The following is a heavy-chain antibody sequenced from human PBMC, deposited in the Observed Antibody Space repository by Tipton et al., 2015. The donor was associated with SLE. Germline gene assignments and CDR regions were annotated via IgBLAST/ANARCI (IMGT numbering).Heavy chain of an antibody. CDR1: GGSFGGYY. CDR2: INHGGST. J-gene: IGHJ3*02. V-gene: IGHV4-34*01. Sequence: TLSLTCSIYGGSFGGYYWSWIRQPTGKGLEWIGEINHGGSTNYNPSLKSRVTISVDTSKNQFSLKLSSVTAADTAVYYCAQAHLWGSYRYASDIWGQGTMVTFSS. CDR3: AQAHLWGSYRYASDI. D-gene: IGHD3-16*02.